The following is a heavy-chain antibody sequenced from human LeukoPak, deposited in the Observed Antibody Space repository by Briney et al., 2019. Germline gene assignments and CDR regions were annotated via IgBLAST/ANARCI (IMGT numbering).Heavy chain of an antibody. J-gene: IGHJ4*02. CDR3: GRETSGDYTGY. D-gene: IGHD4-17*01. Sequence: GASVKVSCKASAPSLTMNGIRWERQAPGQGLEWMGWISAYNGNTNYAQKLQGRVTMTTDTSTSTAYLERRSLKSDDTAVYYCGRETSGDYTGYWGQGTLVTVSS. V-gene: IGHV1-18*01. CDR1: APSLTMNG. CDR2: ISAYNGNT.